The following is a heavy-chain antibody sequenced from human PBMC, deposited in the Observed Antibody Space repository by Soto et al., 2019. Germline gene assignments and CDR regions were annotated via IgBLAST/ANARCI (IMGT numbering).Heavy chain of an antibody. D-gene: IGHD7-27*01. Sequence: EVQLVESGGGLVQPGGSLRLSCATSGFILSDCAMNWVRQAPGKGLEWVSYISSSGSVIDYADSVKGRFTVSRDNARNSLYLQMTSLRAEDTAGYYRARNLSWGSNWYYYMDVWGKGTTVTASS. CDR2: ISSSGSVI. CDR3: ARNLSWGSNWYYYMDV. V-gene: IGHV3-48*01. CDR1: GFILSDCA. J-gene: IGHJ6*03.